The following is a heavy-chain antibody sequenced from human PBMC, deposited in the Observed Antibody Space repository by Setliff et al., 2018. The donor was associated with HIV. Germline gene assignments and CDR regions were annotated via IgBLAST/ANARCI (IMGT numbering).Heavy chain of an antibody. D-gene: IGHD3-10*01. CDR3: ARKLRPGHGVDV. Sequence: GGSLRLFCAASGFTFSSYAMGWVRQAPGKGLEWVSYISGRSSDPNYADSVKGRFTISRDNAKNSVYLQMNSLRADGTAIYYCARKLRPGHGVDVWGQGTTVTVSS. J-gene: IGHJ6*02. CDR1: GFTFSSYA. V-gene: IGHV3-11*06. CDR2: ISGRSSDP.